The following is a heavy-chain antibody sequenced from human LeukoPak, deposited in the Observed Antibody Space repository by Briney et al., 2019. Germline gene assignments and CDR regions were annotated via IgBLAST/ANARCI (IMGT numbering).Heavy chain of an antibody. CDR1: GGSISSSSYY. D-gene: IGHD5-12*01. CDR2: IYYSGST. V-gene: IGHV4-39*01. CDR3: ARHILGIYGGYGVWIWYYFDY. Sequence: PSETLSLTCTVSGGSISSSSYYWGWIRQPPGKGLEWIGSIYYSGSTYYNPSLKSRVTISVDTSKNQFSLKLSSVTAADTAVYYCARHILGIYGGYGVWIWYYFDYWGQGTLVTVSS. J-gene: IGHJ4*02.